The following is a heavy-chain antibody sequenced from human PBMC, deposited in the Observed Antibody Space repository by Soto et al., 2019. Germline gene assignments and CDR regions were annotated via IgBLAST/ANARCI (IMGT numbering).Heavy chain of an antibody. CDR3: ARQHYGSGGYYGSWFDP. CDR1: GGSISSYY. CDR2: IYYSGST. J-gene: IGHJ5*02. Sequence: SETLSLTCTVSGGSISSYYWSWIRQPPGKGLEWIGYIYYSGSTNYNPSLKSRVTISVDTSKNQFSLKLSSVTAADTAVYYCARQHYGSGGYYGSWFDPWGQGTLVTVSS. V-gene: IGHV4-59*08. D-gene: IGHD3-10*01.